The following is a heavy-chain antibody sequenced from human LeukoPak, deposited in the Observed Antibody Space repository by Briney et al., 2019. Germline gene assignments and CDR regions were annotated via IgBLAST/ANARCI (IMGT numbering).Heavy chain of an antibody. CDR2: MNPNSGNT. CDR1: GYTFTSYD. V-gene: IGHV1-8*01. CDR3: ATNPHYDILTENWFDP. Sequence: ASVKVSCKASGYTFTSYDINWVRQATGQGLEWMGWMNPNSGNTGYAQKFQGRVTMTRNTSISTAYMELSSLRSEDTAVYYCATNPHYDILTENWFDPWGQGTLVTVSS. D-gene: IGHD3-9*01. J-gene: IGHJ5*02.